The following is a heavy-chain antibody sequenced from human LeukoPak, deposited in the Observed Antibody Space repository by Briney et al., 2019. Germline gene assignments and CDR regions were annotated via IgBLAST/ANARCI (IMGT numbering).Heavy chain of an antibody. Sequence: KPSETLSLTCTVSGGSISYYYWSWIRQPAGGGLEWIGRIYISGSTNYNPSLKSRVTISVDTSKNQLSLKLSSVTAADTAVYYCTRGGAYKPFDYWGQGTLVTVSS. CDR2: IYISGST. V-gene: IGHV4-4*07. CDR3: TRGGAYKPFDY. D-gene: IGHD5-24*01. CDR1: GGSISYYY. J-gene: IGHJ4*02.